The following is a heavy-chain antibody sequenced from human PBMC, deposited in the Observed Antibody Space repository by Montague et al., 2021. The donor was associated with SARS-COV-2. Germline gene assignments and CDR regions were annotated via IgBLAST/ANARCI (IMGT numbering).Heavy chain of an antibody. J-gene: IGHJ6*02. V-gene: IGHV4-39*01. CDR3: ARLWDTVYYYYGMDV. Sequence: SETLSLTCAVSGGSNSSSSYYWGWTRQPPGKGLEWIGSIHYSGSTYYNPSLKSRVSISVDTSKNQFSLKLSSVTAADTAVYYCARLWDTVYYYYGMDVWGQGTTVTVSS. D-gene: IGHD1-26*01. CDR1: GGSNSSSSYY. CDR2: IHYSGST.